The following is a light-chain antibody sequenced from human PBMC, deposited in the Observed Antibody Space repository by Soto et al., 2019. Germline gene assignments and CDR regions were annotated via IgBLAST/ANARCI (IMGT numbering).Light chain of an antibody. CDR1: QSGFSTY. J-gene: IGKJ1*01. CDR3: HQYGNSPWT. Sequence: EIVLTQSPGTLSLSPGDRATLSCTASQSGFSTYLAWFQLRPGQAPRLLIYAASIRATGIPDRFSGSGSGTDFTLTISRLEPEDFAVYYCHQYGNSPWTLGQGTKVEIK. V-gene: IGKV3-20*01. CDR2: AAS.